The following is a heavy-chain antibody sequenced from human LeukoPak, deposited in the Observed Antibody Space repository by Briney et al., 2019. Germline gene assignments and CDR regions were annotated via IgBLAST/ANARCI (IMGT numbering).Heavy chain of an antibody. D-gene: IGHD3-22*01. CDR1: GITLSNYG. CDR3: AKRGVVIRVILVGFHKEAYYFDS. V-gene: IGHV3-23*01. Sequence: GSLRLSCVVSGITLSNYGMSWVRQAPGKGLEWVAGISGSGGGTQYADSVKGRFTISRDNRKNTLYLQMSSLRAEDTAMYFCAKRGVVIRVILVGFHKEAYYFDSWGQGALVTVSS. J-gene: IGHJ4*02. CDR2: ISGSGGGT.